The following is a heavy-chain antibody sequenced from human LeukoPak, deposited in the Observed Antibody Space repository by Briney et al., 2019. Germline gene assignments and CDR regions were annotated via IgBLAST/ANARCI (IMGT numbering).Heavy chain of an antibody. J-gene: IGHJ6*02. CDR2: IYYSGST. Sequence: SETLSLTCTVSGGSISSSSYYWGWIRQPPGKGLEWIGSIYYSGSTYYNPSLKSRVTISVDTSKNQFSLKLSSVTAADTAVYYCARHDYDILTGYLYYGMDVWGQGTTVTVSS. CDR3: ARHDYDILTGYLYYGMDV. V-gene: IGHV4-39*01. CDR1: GGSISSSSYY. D-gene: IGHD3-9*01.